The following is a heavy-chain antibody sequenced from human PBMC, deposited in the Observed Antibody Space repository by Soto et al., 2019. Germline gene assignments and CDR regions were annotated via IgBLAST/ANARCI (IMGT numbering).Heavy chain of an antibody. V-gene: IGHV4-34*01. CDR1: GGSFIGYY. J-gene: IGHJ4*02. CDR2: INHSGST. D-gene: IGHD5-12*01. Sequence: SETLSLTCAVYGGSFIGYYWILIRQPPGKGLEWIGEINHSGSTNYNPSLKSRVTISVDTSKNQFSLKLSSVTAADTAVYYCAREVATSHPFDYWGQGTLVTVSS. CDR3: AREVATSHPFDY.